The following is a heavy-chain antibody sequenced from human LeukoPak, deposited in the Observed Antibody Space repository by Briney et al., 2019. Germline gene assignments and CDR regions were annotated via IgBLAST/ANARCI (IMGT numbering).Heavy chain of an antibody. Sequence: TGGSLRLSCTASGFTFGDYAMSWFRQAPGKGLEWVGFIRSKAYGGTTEYAASVKDRFTISRDDSKSIAYLQMNSLKTEDTAVYYCTRDDYYDSSGYPFDYWGQGTLVTVSS. CDR3: TRDDYYDSSGYPFDY. V-gene: IGHV3-49*03. D-gene: IGHD3-22*01. CDR1: GFTFGDYA. J-gene: IGHJ4*02. CDR2: IRSKAYGGTT.